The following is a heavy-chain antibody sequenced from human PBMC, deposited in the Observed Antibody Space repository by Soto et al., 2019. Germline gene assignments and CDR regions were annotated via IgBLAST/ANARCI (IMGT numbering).Heavy chain of an antibody. Sequence: KVSCKASGGTFSSYTISWVRQAPGQGLEWMGRIIPILGIANYAQKFQGRVTITADKSTSTAYMELSSLRSEDTAVYYCARTVTPSDYYYYYYMDVWGKGTTVTVSS. J-gene: IGHJ6*03. D-gene: IGHD4-17*01. CDR3: ARTVTPSDYYYYYYMDV. V-gene: IGHV1-69*02. CDR2: IIPILGIA. CDR1: GGTFSSYT.